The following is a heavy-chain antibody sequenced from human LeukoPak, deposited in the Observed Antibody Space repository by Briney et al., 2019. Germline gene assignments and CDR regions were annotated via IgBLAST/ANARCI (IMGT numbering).Heavy chain of an antibody. CDR3: ARRRGYFHGMDV. J-gene: IGHJ6*02. Sequence: ASVKVSCKASGYTFTSYDINWVRQAPGQGLEWMGWMNPNSGNTGYAQKFQGRVTMTRNTSISTAYMELSSLRSEDTAVYYCARRRGYFHGMDVWGQETTVTVSS. V-gene: IGHV1-8*01. CDR1: GYTFTSYD. D-gene: IGHD2-15*01. CDR2: MNPNSGNT.